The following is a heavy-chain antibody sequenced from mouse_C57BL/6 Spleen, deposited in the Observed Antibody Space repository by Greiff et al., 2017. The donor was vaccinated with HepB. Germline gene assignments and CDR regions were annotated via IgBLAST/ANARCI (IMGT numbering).Heavy chain of an antibody. D-gene: IGHD1-1*01. V-gene: IGHV5-17*01. J-gene: IGHJ2*01. CDR1: GFTFSDYG. CDR3: ARQGYYYGSSSDYFDY. CDR2: ISSGSSTI. Sequence: EVKLVESGGGLVKPGGSLKLSCAASGFTFSDYGMHWVRQAPEKGLEWVAYISSGSSTIYYADTVKGRFTFSRDKAKNTLFLQMTSLRSEDTAMYYCARQGYYYGSSSDYFDYWGQGTTLTVSS.